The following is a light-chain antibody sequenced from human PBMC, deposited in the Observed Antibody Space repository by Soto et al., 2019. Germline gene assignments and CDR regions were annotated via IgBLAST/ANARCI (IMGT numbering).Light chain of an antibody. CDR3: QQYNSYWT. CDR2: KAS. CDR1: QSVSNW. V-gene: IGKV1-5*03. J-gene: IGKJ1*01. Sequence: DFQMTQSPSTLSASVGDRVTITCRASQSVSNWLAWYQQKPGRAPKLLIYKASTLESGVPSRFSGSGSGTEFTLTISSLQPDDFATYYCQQYNSYWTFGQGTKVDNK.